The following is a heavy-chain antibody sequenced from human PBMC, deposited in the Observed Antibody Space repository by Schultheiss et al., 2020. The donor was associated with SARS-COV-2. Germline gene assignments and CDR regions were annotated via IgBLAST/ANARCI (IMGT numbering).Heavy chain of an antibody. Sequence: GGSLRLSCAASGFTFSSYATHWVRQAPGKGLEWVSSISSSSSYIYYADSVKGRFTISRDNAKNSLYLQMNSLRAEDTAVYYCARRRYYYDSSGYYYYYYYGMDVWGQGTTVTVSS. D-gene: IGHD3-22*01. CDR3: ARRRYYYDSSGYYYYYYYGMDV. V-gene: IGHV3-21*01. J-gene: IGHJ6*02. CDR2: ISSSSSYI. CDR1: GFTFSSYA.